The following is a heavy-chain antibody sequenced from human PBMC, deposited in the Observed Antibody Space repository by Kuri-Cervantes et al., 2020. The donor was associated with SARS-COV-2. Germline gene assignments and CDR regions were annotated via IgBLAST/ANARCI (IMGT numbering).Heavy chain of an antibody. CDR3: ARDGPRGFYYDSSGYSDWFDP. CDR1: GFTFSSYA. CDR2: ISGSGGST. J-gene: IGHJ5*02. V-gene: IGHV3-23*01. D-gene: IGHD3-22*01. Sequence: CAASGFTFSSYAMSWVRQAPGKGLEWVSAISGSGGSTYYADSVKGRFTISRDNSKNTLYLQMNSLRAEDTAVYYCARDGPRGFYYDSSGYSDWFDPWGQGTLVTVPS.